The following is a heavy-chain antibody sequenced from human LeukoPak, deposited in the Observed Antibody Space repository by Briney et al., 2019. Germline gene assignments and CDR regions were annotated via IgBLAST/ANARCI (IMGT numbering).Heavy chain of an antibody. Sequence: PSETLSLTCTVSGGSISSGGYYWSWIRQHPGTGLEWIGYIYYSGSTYYNPSLKSRVTISVDTSKNQFSLKLSSVTAADTAVYYCARELRYFDWLASYYYYGMDVWGQGTTVTVSS. CDR3: ARELRYFDWLASYYYYGMDV. V-gene: IGHV4-31*03. D-gene: IGHD3-9*01. CDR1: GGSISSGGYY. J-gene: IGHJ6*02. CDR2: IYYSGST.